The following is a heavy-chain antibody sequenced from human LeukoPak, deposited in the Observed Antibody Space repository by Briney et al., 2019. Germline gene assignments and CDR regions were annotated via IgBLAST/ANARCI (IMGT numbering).Heavy chain of an antibody. CDR3: AKRRTTVVTLDS. J-gene: IGHJ4*02. CDR2: ISTSGGST. CDR1: GFTFTDYA. V-gene: IGHV3-23*01. D-gene: IGHD4-23*01. Sequence: PGGSLRLSCTASGFTFTDYAMSWVRRAPGKGLEWVSAISTSGGSTYYADAVKGRFTISRDNSKNTVYLQMNSLRAEDTAVYYCAKRRTTVVTLDSWGQGALVTVSS.